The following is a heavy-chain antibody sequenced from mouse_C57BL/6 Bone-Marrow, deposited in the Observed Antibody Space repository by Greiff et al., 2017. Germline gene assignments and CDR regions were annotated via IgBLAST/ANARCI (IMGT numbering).Heavy chain of an antibody. CDR2: INPSNGGT. CDR3: ARWGPYYYGSIPDY. J-gene: IGHJ2*01. CDR1: GYTFTSYW. Sequence: QVQLMQPGTELVKPGASVKLSCKASGYTFTSYWMHWVKQRPGQGLEWIGNINPSNGGTNYNEKFKSKATLTVDKSSSTAYMQLSSLTSEDSAVYYCARWGPYYYGSIPDYWGQGTTLTVSS. V-gene: IGHV1-53*01. D-gene: IGHD1-1*01.